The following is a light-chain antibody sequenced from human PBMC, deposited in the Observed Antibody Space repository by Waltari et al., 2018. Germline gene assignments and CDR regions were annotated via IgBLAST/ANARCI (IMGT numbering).Light chain of an antibody. CDR1: QYINGSW. J-gene: IGKJ4*01. V-gene: IGKV3-20*01. Sequence: EIVLTQSPGTLSLSPGARGTLSCRASQYINGSWITWYHQKPGQAPRLLIYAASSRAPGFPDRFSGNGSGTDFTLTISRLEPEDSAVYYCQQYDGSVVTFGGGTKVEIK. CDR3: QQYDGSVVT. CDR2: AAS.